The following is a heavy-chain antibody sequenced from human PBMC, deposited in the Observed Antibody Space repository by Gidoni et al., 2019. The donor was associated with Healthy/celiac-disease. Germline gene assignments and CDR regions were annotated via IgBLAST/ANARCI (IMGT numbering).Heavy chain of an antibody. Sequence: QVQLVQSGAEVKKPGASVKVSCKASGYTFTGYYMHWVRQAPGQGLEWMGWINPNSGGTNYDTSISTAYMELSRLRSDDTAVYYCARDAELLGVFDIWGQGTMVTVSS. CDR1: GYTFTGYY. CDR3: ARDAELLGVFDI. CDR2: INPNSGGT. J-gene: IGHJ3*02. D-gene: IGHD1-26*01. V-gene: IGHV1-2*02.